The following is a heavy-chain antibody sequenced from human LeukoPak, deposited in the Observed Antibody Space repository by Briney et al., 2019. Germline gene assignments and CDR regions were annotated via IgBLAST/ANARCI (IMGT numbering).Heavy chain of an antibody. Sequence: GGSLRLSCAAPGFTFSSYEMNWVRQAPGKGLEWVSYISSSGSTIYYADSVKGRFTISRDNAKNSLYLQMNSLRAEDTAVYYCAREQQLVYYYYYMDVWGKGTTVTISS. D-gene: IGHD6-13*01. CDR1: GFTFSSYE. V-gene: IGHV3-48*03. J-gene: IGHJ6*03. CDR2: ISSSGSTI. CDR3: AREQQLVYYYYYMDV.